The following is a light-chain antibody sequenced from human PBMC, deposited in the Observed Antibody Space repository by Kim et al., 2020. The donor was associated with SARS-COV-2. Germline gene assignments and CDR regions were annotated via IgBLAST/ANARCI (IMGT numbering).Light chain of an antibody. J-gene: IGKJ1*01. CDR1: QSITTY. CDR2: AAS. CDR3: QQSFIYPRT. V-gene: IGKV1-39*01. Sequence: ASVVDRVTITCRASQSITTYLNWYQQIPGRAPSLLIYAASTLQSGVPSRFSGSGSGTDFALTISSLQPEDFATYYCQQSFIYPRTFGQGTKVDIK.